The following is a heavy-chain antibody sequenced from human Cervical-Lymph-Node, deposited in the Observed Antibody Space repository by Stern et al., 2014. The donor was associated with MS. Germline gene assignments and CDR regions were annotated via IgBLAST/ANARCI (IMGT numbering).Heavy chain of an antibody. V-gene: IGHV1-18*01. CDR3: ARAGYDVSGLSDY. CDR1: AYNFTNYG. CDR2: ISGYNGNT. D-gene: IGHD5-12*01. J-gene: IGHJ4*02. Sequence: VQLVQSGAEVKKPGASVKVPCKTSAYNFTNYGVTWVRQAPGQGLEWMGWISGYNGNTNYAQKFQGRVTMTTDTSTNTAYMELRSLRSSDTAVYYCARAGYDVSGLSDYWGQGTLVTVSS.